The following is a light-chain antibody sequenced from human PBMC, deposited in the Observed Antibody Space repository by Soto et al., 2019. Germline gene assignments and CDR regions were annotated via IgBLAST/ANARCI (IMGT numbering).Light chain of an antibody. J-gene: IGKJ2*01. V-gene: IGKV3-15*01. CDR2: GAS. Sequence: EIVMTQSPGTLSVSTGGRATLSCRASQSVSSSLAWYQQRPGQAPRLLIYGASTRATGVPARFSGSGSGTEFTLTITSLQSEDFAVYYCQQYNNWPPYTFGQGTKLQIK. CDR3: QQYNNWPPYT. CDR1: QSVSSS.